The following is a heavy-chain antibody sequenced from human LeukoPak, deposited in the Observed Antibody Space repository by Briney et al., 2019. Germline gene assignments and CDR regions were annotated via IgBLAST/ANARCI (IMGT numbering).Heavy chain of an antibody. D-gene: IGHD1-26*01. CDR2: IYYSGST. Sequence: SETLSLTCTVSGGSISSSSYYWGWIRQPPGKGLEWIGTIYYSGSTNYNPSLKSRVTISVDTSKNQFSLRLSSVTAADTAVYYSARLASGSYGPLTPFDYWGQGTLVTVSS. J-gene: IGHJ4*02. V-gene: IGHV4-39*07. CDR3: ARLASGSYGPLTPFDY. CDR1: GGSISSSSYY.